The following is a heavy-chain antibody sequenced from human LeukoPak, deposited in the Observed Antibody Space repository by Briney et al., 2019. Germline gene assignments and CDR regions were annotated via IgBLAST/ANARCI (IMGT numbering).Heavy chain of an antibody. CDR1: GGSISSGGYY. Sequence: SETLSLTCTVSGGSISSGGYYWSWIRQHPGKGLEWIGYIYHSGSTYYNPSLKSRVTMSVDTSKNQFSLKLSSVTAADTAVYYCARTPWGLNYFDYWGQGTLVTVSS. D-gene: IGHD1-26*01. CDR3: ARTPWGLNYFDY. J-gene: IGHJ4*02. CDR2: IYHSGST. V-gene: IGHV4-31*03.